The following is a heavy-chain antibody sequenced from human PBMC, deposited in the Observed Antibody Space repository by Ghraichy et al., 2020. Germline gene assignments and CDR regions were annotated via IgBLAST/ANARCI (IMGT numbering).Heavy chain of an antibody. CDR1: GGSISSSSYY. J-gene: IGHJ4*02. Sequence: SETLSLTCTVSGGSISSSSYYWGWIRQPPGKGLEWIGSIYYSGSTYYNPSLKSRVTISVDTSKNQFSLKLSSVTAAETAVYYCARHVTTAYDYVWGSLPPYYFDYWGQGTLVTVSS. CDR3: ARHVTTAYDYVWGSLPPYYFDY. D-gene: IGHD3-16*01. V-gene: IGHV4-39*01. CDR2: IYYSGST.